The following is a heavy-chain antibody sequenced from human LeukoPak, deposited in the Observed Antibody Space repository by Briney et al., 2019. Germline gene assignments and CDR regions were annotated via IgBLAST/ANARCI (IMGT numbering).Heavy chain of an antibody. J-gene: IGHJ4*02. Sequence: PSETLSLTCTVSGGSISSYYWSWIRQPPGKGLEWIGYIYYSGSTNYNPSLKSRVTISVDTSENQFSLKLSSVTAADTVVYYCARSPYYDYVWGSYRPGDYFDYWGQGTLVTVSS. D-gene: IGHD3-16*02. CDR2: IYYSGST. CDR1: GGSISSYY. CDR3: ARSPYYDYVWGSYRPGDYFDY. V-gene: IGHV4-59*01.